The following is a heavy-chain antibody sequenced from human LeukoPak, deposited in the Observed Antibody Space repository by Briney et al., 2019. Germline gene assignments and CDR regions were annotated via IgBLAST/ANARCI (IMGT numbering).Heavy chain of an antibody. J-gene: IGHJ4*02. D-gene: IGHD5-12*01. CDR1: GYTFIGYY. Sequence: ASVKVSCKASGYTFIGYYMQWVRQAPGQGPEWMGWINPDSGVRNLAQKFQGRITLTTDTSISTAFMELSRLRSDDTAVYYCARAFGYSGYENYFDYWGQGTLVTVSS. CDR2: INPDSGVR. V-gene: IGHV1-2*02. CDR3: ARAFGYSGYENYFDY.